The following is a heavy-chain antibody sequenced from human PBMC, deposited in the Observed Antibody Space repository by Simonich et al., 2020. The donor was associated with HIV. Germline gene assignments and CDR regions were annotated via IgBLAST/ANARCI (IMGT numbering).Heavy chain of an antibody. CDR1: GGPFSGYY. V-gene: IGHV4-34*01. J-gene: IGHJ6*03. CDR2: INQSETT. CDR3: ARIGPDYYRGYYYMDV. Sequence: QVQLQQWGAGLLKPSETLSLTCAVYGGPFSGYYWSWIRQPPGKGLEWIGEINQSETTNYNPSLKSRGSISADTSKKQFSLKLSSVTAADTAVYYCARIGPDYYRGYYYMDVWGKGTTVTVSS. D-gene: IGHD3-10*01.